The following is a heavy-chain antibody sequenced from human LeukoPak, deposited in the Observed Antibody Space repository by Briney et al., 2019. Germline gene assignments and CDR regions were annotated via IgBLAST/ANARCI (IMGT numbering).Heavy chain of an antibody. D-gene: IGHD3-16*01. J-gene: IGHJ4*02. CDR2: ISSSGSFI. V-gene: IGHV3-21*06. CDR3: VRGRDYDYISGTHLYWDFDF. Sequence: GGSLRLSCAASGFPFNSYNMNWVRQSPGKGLEWVSSISSSGSFIYYADSLKGRITISRDNAKNSLFLQMSHLRVDDTAVYYCVRGRDYDYISGTHLYWDFDFWGQGTLVTVSS. CDR1: GFPFNSYN.